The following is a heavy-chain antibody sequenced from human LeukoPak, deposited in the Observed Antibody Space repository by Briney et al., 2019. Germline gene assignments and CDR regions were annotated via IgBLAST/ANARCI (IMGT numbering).Heavy chain of an antibody. Sequence: SQTLSLTCTVSGGSISSGGYYWSWIRQHPGKGLEWIGYIYYSGGTYYNPSLKSRVTISVDTSKNQFSLKLSSVTAADTAVFYCASFKYYYDNSGYYRFDYWGQGTLVTVSS. CDR3: ASFKYYYDNSGYYRFDY. CDR1: GGSISSGGYY. CDR2: IYYSGGT. D-gene: IGHD3-22*01. J-gene: IGHJ4*02. V-gene: IGHV4-31*03.